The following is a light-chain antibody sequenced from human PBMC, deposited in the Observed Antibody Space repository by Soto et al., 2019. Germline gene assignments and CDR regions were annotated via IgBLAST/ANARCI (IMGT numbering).Light chain of an antibody. V-gene: IGKV3-15*01. CDR1: QSVSTK. CDR2: GAS. J-gene: IGKJ1*01. CDR3: QQYNSWLWT. Sequence: EILITQSPATLSVSPGETATLSCRASQSVSTKLAWYQQKPGQAPRLLIYGASTRATGIPARFSGSGSGTEFALIISSLQSEDSAVYYCQQYNSWLWTFGQGTKVDIK.